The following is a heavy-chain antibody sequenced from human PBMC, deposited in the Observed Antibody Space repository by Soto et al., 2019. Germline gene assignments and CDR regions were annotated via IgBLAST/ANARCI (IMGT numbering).Heavy chain of an antibody. CDR2: IHYSEGT. J-gene: IGHJ4*02. V-gene: IGHV4-28*01. Sequence: SETLSLTCTVSGYSISTHNWWGWIRQPPGKGLEWIGYIHYSEGTYYNTSLKSRVSMSVDTSKNQFSLKLTSVTAVDTAVYYCARKPPSVAQFDYWGQGTLVTVSS. CDR3: ARKPPSVAQFDY. CDR1: GYSISTHNW.